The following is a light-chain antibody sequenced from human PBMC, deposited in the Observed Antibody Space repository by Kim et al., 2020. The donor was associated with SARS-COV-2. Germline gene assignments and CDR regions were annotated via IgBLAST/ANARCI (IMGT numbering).Light chain of an antibody. CDR2: KAS. V-gene: IGKV1-5*03. J-gene: IGKJ4*01. Sequence: DIQMTQSPSTLSASVADRVTITCRASQSISNWLAWYQQKPGKAPKVLIYKASTLESGVPSRFSGSGSGTEFTLTISSLQPDDFATYYCQQYDTNPPTFGGGTKVEI. CDR3: QQYDTNPPT. CDR1: QSISNW.